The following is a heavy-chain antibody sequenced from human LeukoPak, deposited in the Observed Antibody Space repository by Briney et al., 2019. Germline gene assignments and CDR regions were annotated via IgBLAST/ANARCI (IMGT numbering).Heavy chain of an antibody. CDR1: GFTFSRYW. CDR2: MNSAGTTI. Sequence: GGSLRLSCAASGFTFSRYWMHWVRQVPGEGLVWVARMNSAGTTINYADSVKGRFTISRDNVRNTLHLQMNNLSLEDTAVYFCIREVQVRASASLGLWGRGTLVTVS. V-gene: IGHV3-74*01. D-gene: IGHD1-1*01. CDR3: IREVQVRASASLGL. J-gene: IGHJ4*01.